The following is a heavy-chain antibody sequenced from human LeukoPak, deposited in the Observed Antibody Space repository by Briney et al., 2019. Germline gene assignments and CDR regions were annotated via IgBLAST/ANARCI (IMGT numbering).Heavy chain of an antibody. Sequence: ASVKVSCKASGYTFTGYYMHWVRQAPGQGLEWMGWINPNSGGTNYAQKFQGRVTMTRNTSISTAYMELSSLRSEDTAVYYCASGIVVPAAHYYYGMDVWGQGTTVTVSS. CDR3: ASGIVVPAAHYYYGMDV. CDR2: INPNSGGT. V-gene: IGHV1-2*02. CDR1: GYTFTGYY. D-gene: IGHD2-2*01. J-gene: IGHJ6*02.